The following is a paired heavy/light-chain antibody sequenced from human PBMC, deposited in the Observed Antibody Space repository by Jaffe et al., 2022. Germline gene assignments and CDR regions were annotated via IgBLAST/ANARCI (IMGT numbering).Light chain of an antibody. Sequence: EIVLTQSPGTLSLFPGERATLSCRASQSVSSSYLAWYQQKPGQAPRLLIYGASNRATGIPDRFSGSGSGTDFTLTINRLEPEDFAVYYCQQYVGSPPITFGQGTRLEIK. CDR2: GAS. CDR3: QQYVGSPPIT. V-gene: IGKV3-20*01. CDR1: QSVSSSY. J-gene: IGKJ5*01.
Heavy chain of an antibody. J-gene: IGHJ6*03. Sequence: EVQVLESGGGLVQPGGSLRLSCAASGFTFTNYAISWVRQAPGKGLEWVSGISGSGGSTNYADSVKGRFTISRDNSKNTLDLQMSNLRAEDTAVYYCAKGSGFYYDDYYMDVWGKGTTVTVSS. CDR3: AKGSGFYYDDYYMDV. V-gene: IGHV3-23*01. CDR1: GFTFTNYA. CDR2: ISGSGGST.